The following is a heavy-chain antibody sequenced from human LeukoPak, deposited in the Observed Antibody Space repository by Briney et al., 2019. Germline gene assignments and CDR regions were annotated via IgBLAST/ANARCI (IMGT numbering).Heavy chain of an antibody. J-gene: IGHJ5*02. CDR1: GFTFSSYA. CDR3: AKSPYMVRGVNYWFDP. Sequence: PGGSLRLSCAASGFTFSSYAMSWVRQAPGKGLEWVSAISGSGGSTYYADSVKGRFTISRDNPKNTLYLQMNSLRAEDTAVYYCAKSPYMVRGVNYWFDPWGQGTLVTVSS. CDR2: ISGSGGST. D-gene: IGHD3-10*01. V-gene: IGHV3-23*01.